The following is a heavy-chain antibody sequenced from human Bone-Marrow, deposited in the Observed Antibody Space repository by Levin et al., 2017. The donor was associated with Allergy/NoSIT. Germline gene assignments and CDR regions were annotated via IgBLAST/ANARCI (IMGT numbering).Heavy chain of an antibody. V-gene: IGHV3-11*01. CDR1: GFTFSDYY. D-gene: IGHD5-12*01. J-gene: IGHJ4*02. CDR3: AGEGSGYDFAEGTARGPSLDY. Sequence: GGSLRLSCAASGFTFSDYYMCWIRQAPGKGLEWVSYISSSGSTIYYADSVKGRFTISRDNAKNSLYLQMNSLRAEDTAVYYCAGEGSGYDFAEGTARGPSLDYWGQGTLVTVSS. CDR2: ISSSGSTI.